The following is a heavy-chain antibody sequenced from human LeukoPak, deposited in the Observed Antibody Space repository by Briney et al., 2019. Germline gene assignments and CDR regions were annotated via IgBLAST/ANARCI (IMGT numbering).Heavy chain of an antibody. V-gene: IGHV4-34*01. CDR3: SGGDLRYFDRYYFDY. D-gene: IGHD3-9*01. J-gene: IGHJ4*02. CDR1: GGSFSGYY. Sequence: PSETLSLTCAVYGGSFSGYYWSWIRQPPGKGLEWIGEINHSGSTNYNPSLKSRVTISVDTSKNQFSLKLSSVTAADTAVYYCSGGDLRYFDRYYFDYWGQGTLVTVSS. CDR2: INHSGST.